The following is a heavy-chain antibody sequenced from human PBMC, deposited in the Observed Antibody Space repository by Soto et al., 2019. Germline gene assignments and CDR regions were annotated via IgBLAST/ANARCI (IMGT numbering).Heavy chain of an antibody. CDR2: IYHSGST. CDR3: ARANTGTTMNRYYYMDV. CDR1: SGSISSSNW. V-gene: IGHV4-4*02. D-gene: IGHD1-1*01. Sequence: SETLSLTCAVSSGSISSSNWWSWVRQPPGKGLEWIGEIYHSGSTNYNPSLKSRVTISVDKSKNQFSLKLSSVTAADTAVYYCARANTGTTMNRYYYMDVWGKGTTVTVS. J-gene: IGHJ6*03.